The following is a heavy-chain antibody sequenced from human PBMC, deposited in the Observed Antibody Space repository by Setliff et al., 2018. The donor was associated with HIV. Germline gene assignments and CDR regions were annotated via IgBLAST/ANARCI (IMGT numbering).Heavy chain of an antibody. CDR2: ISGSGDYI. J-gene: IGHJ4*02. V-gene: IGHV3-23*01. CDR1: GFTFSSYN. CDR3: AKDYSSGWFDY. D-gene: IGHD6-19*01. Sequence: GGSLRLSCAASGFTFSSYNMNWVRQAPGKGLEWVSTISGSGDYIFYRDSVKGRFTISRDNSKNTVFLQMNSLRAEDTAVYYCAKDYSSGWFDYWGQGTLVTVSS.